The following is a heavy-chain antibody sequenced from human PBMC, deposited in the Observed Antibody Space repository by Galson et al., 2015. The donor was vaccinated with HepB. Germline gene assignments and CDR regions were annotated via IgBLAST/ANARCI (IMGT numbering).Heavy chain of an antibody. CDR3: AHKRPLYYYDRSGEAFDI. J-gene: IGHJ3*02. D-gene: IGHD3-22*01. Sequence: PALVKPTQTLTLTCTFSGFSLSTSGVGVGWIRQPPGKALEWLALIYWDDDKRYSPSLKSRLTITKDTSKNQVVLTMTNMEPVDKTTYYCAHKRPLYYYDRSGEAFDIWGQGTMVTVSS. V-gene: IGHV2-5*02. CDR2: IYWDDDK. CDR1: GFSLSTSGVG.